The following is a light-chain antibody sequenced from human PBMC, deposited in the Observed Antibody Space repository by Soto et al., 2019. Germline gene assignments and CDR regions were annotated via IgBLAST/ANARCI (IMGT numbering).Light chain of an antibody. Sequence: QAVLTQPPSASGSPGQSVTISCTGTSSDVGGYDYVSWYQQHPGKAPKLMIYDVTKRPSGVSDRFSGSKSGNTASLTVSGLQADDEGDYYCSSYADTNNLVFGGGTKLTVL. CDR1: SSDVGGYDY. V-gene: IGLV2-8*01. CDR2: DVT. J-gene: IGLJ2*01. CDR3: SSYADTNNLV.